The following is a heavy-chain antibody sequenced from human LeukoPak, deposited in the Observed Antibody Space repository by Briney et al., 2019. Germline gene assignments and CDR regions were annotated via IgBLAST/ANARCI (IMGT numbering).Heavy chain of an antibody. CDR2: IYYSGST. V-gene: IGHV4-59*01. CDR1: GGSISSYY. CDR3: ASSSAMVRGALYGMDV. Sequence: SETLSLTCTVSGGSISSYYWSWIRQPPGKGLEWIGYIYYSGSTNYNPSLKSRVTISVDTSKNQFSLKPSSVTAADTAVYYCASSSAMVRGALYGMDVWGKGTTVTVSS. D-gene: IGHD3-10*01. J-gene: IGHJ6*04.